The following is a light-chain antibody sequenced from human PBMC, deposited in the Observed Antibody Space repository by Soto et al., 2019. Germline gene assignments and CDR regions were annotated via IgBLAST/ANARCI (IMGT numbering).Light chain of an antibody. CDR3: QQYGSSPPIT. V-gene: IGKV3-20*01. J-gene: IGKJ5*01. CDR2: GAS. CDR1: QSVSSSY. Sequence: DIVLTQSPGTLSLSQGERATLSCRASQSVSSSYLAWYQQKPGQAPRLLIYGASSRATGIPDTFSGSGSGTDFTLTISRLEPEDFAVYYCQQYGSSPPITCGQGTRLE.